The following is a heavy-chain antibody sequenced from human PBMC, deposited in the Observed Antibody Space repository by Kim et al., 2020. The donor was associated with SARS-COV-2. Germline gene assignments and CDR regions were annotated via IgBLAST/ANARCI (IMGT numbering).Heavy chain of an antibody. V-gene: IGHV3-21*01. CDR3: ARDPYYDILTGDDY. Sequence: ANEVKGRVTISRDNAKNSLYLQMNSVRAEDTAVYYCARDPYYDILTGDDYWGQGTLVTVSS. J-gene: IGHJ4*02. D-gene: IGHD3-9*01.